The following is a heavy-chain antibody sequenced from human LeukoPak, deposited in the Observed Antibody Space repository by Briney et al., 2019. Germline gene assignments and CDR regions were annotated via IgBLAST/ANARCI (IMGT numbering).Heavy chain of an antibody. CDR1: GGSISSSTYY. Sequence: PSETLSLTCTVSGGSISSSTYYWGWIRQSPGKGLEWIGSVHYSGGSYYSPSLKSRVTISLNTSKNQFSLKMSSVTAADTAVYYCARVTPAGAWLGYFDYWGQGTLVTVSS. D-gene: IGHD6-19*01. J-gene: IGHJ4*02. CDR3: ARVTPAGAWLGYFDY. V-gene: IGHV4-39*07. CDR2: VHYSGGS.